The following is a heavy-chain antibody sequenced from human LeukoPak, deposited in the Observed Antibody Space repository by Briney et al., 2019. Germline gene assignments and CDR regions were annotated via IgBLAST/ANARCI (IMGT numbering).Heavy chain of an antibody. CDR3: ARISVAVAGDLGYYYGMDV. V-gene: IGHV3-7*01. J-gene: IGHJ6*04. D-gene: IGHD6-19*01. Sequence: GGSLRLSCAASGFTFSSYWMSWVRQAPGKGLEWVANIKQDGSEKYYVDSVKGRFTVSRDNAKNSLFLQMNSLRVEDTAVYYCARISVAVAGDLGYYYGMDVWGKGTTVTVSS. CDR2: IKQDGSEK. CDR1: GFTFSSYW.